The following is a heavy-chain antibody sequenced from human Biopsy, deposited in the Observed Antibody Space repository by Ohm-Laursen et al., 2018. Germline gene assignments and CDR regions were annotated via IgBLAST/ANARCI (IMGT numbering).Heavy chain of an antibody. V-gene: IGHV1-2*02. CDR3: ARGGYYYDSLAYYYWFDP. CDR2: INAKTGDT. J-gene: IGHJ5*02. Sequence: KVSCKASGYTFTGYHVHWVRQAPGQGLEWMGWINAKTGDTNYAQKFQGRVTMTRDTSISTAYVDLSSLRSDDTAVYYCARGGYYYDSLAYYYWFDPWGQGTLVTVSS. CDR1: GYTFTGYH. D-gene: IGHD3-22*01.